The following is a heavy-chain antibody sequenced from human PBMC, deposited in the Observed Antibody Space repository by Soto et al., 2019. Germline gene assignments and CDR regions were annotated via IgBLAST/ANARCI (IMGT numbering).Heavy chain of an antibody. D-gene: IGHD6-6*01. V-gene: IGHV4-39*01. CDR2: IYYSGST. J-gene: IGHJ3*02. Sequence: SETLSLTCTVSGCSISSSSYYWGWIRQPPGKGLEWIGSIYYSGSTYYNPSLKSRVTISVDTSKNQFSLKLSSVTAADTAVYYCARHRAARLDAFDIWGQGTMVTVSS. CDR1: GCSISSSSYY. CDR3: ARHRAARLDAFDI.